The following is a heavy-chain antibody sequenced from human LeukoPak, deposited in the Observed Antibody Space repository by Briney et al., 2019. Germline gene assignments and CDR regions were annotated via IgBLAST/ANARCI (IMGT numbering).Heavy chain of an antibody. CDR2: IKQDGSEK. Sequence: GGSLRLSCAASGFTFSSYWMSWVRQAPGKGLEWVANIKQDGSEKYYVDSVKGRFTISRDNAKNSLYLQMNSLRAEDTALYYCAKDISHLYGSGSSLDYWGQGTLVTVSS. CDR3: AKDISHLYGSGSSLDY. J-gene: IGHJ4*02. D-gene: IGHD3-10*01. CDR1: GFTFSSYW. V-gene: IGHV3-7*03.